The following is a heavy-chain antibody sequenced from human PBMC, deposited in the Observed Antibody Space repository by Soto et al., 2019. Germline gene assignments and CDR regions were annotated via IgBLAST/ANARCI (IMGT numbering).Heavy chain of an antibody. Sequence: QVQLQESGPGLVKPSETLSLTCTVSGGSISSYYWSXIRQPPGKGLEWIGYIYHRGTTNYSPSLKSRVTISADMSKNQFSLKLSSVTAADTAVYYCARAIRRGGGFDYWGQGTLVTVSS. CDR2: IYHRGTT. V-gene: IGHV4-59*01. J-gene: IGHJ4*02. CDR1: GGSISSYY. D-gene: IGHD3-10*01. CDR3: ARAIRRGGGFDY.